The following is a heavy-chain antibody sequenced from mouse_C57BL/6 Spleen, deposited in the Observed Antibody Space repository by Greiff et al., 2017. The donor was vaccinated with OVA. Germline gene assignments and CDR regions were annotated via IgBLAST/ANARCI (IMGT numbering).Heavy chain of an antibody. CDR2: INPNNGGT. J-gene: IGHJ1*03. Sequence: VQLQQSGPELVKPGASVKIPCKASGYTFTDYNMDWVKQSHGKSLEWIGDINPNNGGTIYNQKFKGKATLTVDKSSSTAYMELRSLTSEDTAVYYCARSSDGYYWYFEVWGTGTTVTVSS. CDR1: GYTFTDYN. CDR3: ARSSDGYYWYFEV. V-gene: IGHV1-18*01. D-gene: IGHD2-3*01.